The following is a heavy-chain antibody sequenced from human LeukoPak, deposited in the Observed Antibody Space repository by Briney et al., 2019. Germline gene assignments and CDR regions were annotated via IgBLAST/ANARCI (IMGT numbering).Heavy chain of an antibody. V-gene: IGHV3-23*01. CDR3: ARDGYYYDSSGYYTGNAFDI. CDR2: VSSDGINT. CDR1: GFTFSNFA. Sequence: GGSLRLSCSASGFTFSNFAMSWVRQAPGKGLEWVSAVSSDGINTYYTDSLKGRFTISRDNAKNSLYLQMNSLRAEDTAVYYCARDGYYYDSSGYYTGNAFDIWGQGTMVTVSS. J-gene: IGHJ3*02. D-gene: IGHD3-22*01.